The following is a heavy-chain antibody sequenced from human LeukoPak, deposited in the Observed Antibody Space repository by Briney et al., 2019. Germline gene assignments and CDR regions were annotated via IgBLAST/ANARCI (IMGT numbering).Heavy chain of an antibody. Sequence: SETLSLTCTVSGGSISSYYWSWIRQPAGKGLEWIGRIYTSGSTNYNPSLKSRVTMSVDTSKNQFSLKLSSVTAADTAVYYYARGNILCSGGSCSTNIDYWGQGTLVTVSS. CDR2: IYTSGST. V-gene: IGHV4-4*07. J-gene: IGHJ4*02. CDR3: ARGNILCSGGSCSTNIDY. D-gene: IGHD2-15*01. CDR1: GGSISSYY.